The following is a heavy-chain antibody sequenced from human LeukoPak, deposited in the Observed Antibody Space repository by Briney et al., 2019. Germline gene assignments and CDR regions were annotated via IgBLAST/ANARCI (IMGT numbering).Heavy chain of an antibody. D-gene: IGHD6-19*01. J-gene: IGHJ4*02. Sequence: PGGSLRLSCAASGFTFSSYSMNRVRQAPGKGLEWVSSISSSSSYIYYADSVKGRFTISRDNAKNSLYLQMNSLRAEDTAVYYCASWGQWLVPDYWGQGTLVTVSS. CDR1: GFTFSSYS. CDR2: ISSSSSYI. CDR3: ASWGQWLVPDY. V-gene: IGHV3-21*01.